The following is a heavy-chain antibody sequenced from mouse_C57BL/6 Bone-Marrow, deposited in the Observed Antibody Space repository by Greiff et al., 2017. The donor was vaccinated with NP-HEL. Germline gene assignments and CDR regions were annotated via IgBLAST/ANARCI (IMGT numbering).Heavy chain of an antibody. V-gene: IGHV5-17*01. Sequence: VQLKESGGGLVKPGGSLKLSCAASGFTFSDYGMHWVRQAPEKGLEWVAYISSGSSTIYYADTVKGRFTISRDNAKNTLFLQMTSLRSEDTAMYYCARGDWGGHYYAMDYWGQGTSVTVSS. CDR1: GFTFSDYG. D-gene: IGHD4-1*01. CDR2: ISSGSSTI. J-gene: IGHJ4*01. CDR3: ARGDWGGHYYAMDY.